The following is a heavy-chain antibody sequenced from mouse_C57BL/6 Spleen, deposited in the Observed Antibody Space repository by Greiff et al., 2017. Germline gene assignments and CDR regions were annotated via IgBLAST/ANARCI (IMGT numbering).Heavy chain of an antibody. CDR2: IYPGDGDT. CDR1: GYAFSSSW. Sequence: VVKPGASVKISCKASGYAFSSSWMNWVKQRPGKGLEWIGRIYPGDGDTNYNGKFKGKATLTADKSSSTAYMQLSSLTSEDSAVYFCARSLPTGTFFDYWGQGTTLTVSS. CDR3: ARSLPTGTFFDY. V-gene: IGHV1-82*01. D-gene: IGHD4-1*02. J-gene: IGHJ2*01.